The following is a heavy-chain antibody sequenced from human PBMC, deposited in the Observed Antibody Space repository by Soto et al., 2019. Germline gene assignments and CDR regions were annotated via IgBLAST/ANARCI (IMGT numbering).Heavy chain of an antibody. V-gene: IGHV4-38-2*01. Sequence: PSETLSLTCAVSGYSISSGYYWGWIRQPPGKGLEWIGSIYHSGSTYYNPSLKSRVTISVDTSKNQFSLKLSSVTAADTAVYYCARVTMPDNWFDPWGQGTLGTVSS. D-gene: IGHD3-3*01. CDR3: ARVTMPDNWFDP. CDR2: IYHSGST. J-gene: IGHJ5*02. CDR1: GYSISSGYY.